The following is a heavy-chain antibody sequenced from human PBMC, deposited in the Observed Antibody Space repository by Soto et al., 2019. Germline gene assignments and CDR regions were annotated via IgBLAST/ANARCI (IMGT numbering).Heavy chain of an antibody. J-gene: IGHJ5*02. CDR2: ISYDGSHQ. CDR1: GFTFSNYG. CDR3: AKDPKCCTIGSHFLDNWFDP. Sequence: GGSLRLFCGASGFTFSNYGMHWVRQTPGKGLEWVAVISYDGSHQFYTDSVKGRFTISRDNSENTLYLQMNSLKTEDTAMYYCAKDPKCCTIGSHFLDNWFDPWGQGTLVNV. D-gene: IGHD2-8*01. V-gene: IGHV3-30*18.